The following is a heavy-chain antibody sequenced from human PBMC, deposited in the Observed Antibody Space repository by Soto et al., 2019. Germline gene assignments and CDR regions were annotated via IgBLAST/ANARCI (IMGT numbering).Heavy chain of an antibody. CDR3: AKQRWEGYGMDV. Sequence: EVQLLESGGGLVQPGGSLRLSCAASGFTFSSYAMSWVRQAPGKGLEWVSTISASGGSTYYADSVKGRFTISRDNSKNTLYLQMISLRAEYTAVRYLAKQRWEGYGMDVSGQGTTVTVSS. V-gene: IGHV3-23*01. D-gene: IGHD1-26*01. CDR2: ISASGGST. J-gene: IGHJ6*02. CDR1: GFTFSSYA.